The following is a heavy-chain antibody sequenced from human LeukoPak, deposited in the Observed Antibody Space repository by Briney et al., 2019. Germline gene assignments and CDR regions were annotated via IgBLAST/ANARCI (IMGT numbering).Heavy chain of an antibody. J-gene: IGHJ4*02. CDR3: ARVEYYYGSGSRGIDY. Sequence: PGGSLRLSCAASGFTFSSYSMNWVRQAPGKGLEWVSSISSSSSYIYYADSVKGRFTISRDNSKNTLYLQMNSLRAEDTAVYYCARVEYYYGSGSRGIDYWGQGTLVTVSS. D-gene: IGHD3-10*01. V-gene: IGHV3-21*01. CDR1: GFTFSSYS. CDR2: ISSSSSYI.